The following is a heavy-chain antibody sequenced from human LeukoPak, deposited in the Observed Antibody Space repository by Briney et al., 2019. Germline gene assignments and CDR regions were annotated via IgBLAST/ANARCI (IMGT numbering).Heavy chain of an antibody. CDR2: ISSSSSTI. CDR1: GFSFSNYG. V-gene: IGHV3-48*01. J-gene: IGHJ4*02. Sequence: PGGSLRLSCAASGFSFSNYGINWVRQAPGKGLEWVSYISSSSSTINYADSVRGRFTISRDNAKNSLYLQMNSLRTEDTAVYYCARGGAARPDYWGQGTLVTVSS. CDR3: ARGGAARPDY. D-gene: IGHD6-6*01.